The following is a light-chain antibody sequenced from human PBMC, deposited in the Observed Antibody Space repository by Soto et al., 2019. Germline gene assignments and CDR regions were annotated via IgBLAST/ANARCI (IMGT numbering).Light chain of an antibody. CDR3: QTWGTGPVV. Sequence: QSVLTQSPSASASLGASVKLTCTLTSGHNSYAIAWHQQQPEKGPRYLMKVNSDGSHNKGDGIPDRFSGSSSGAERYLTISSLQSEDEADYYCQTWGTGPVVFGGGTKLTVL. CDR2: VNSDGSH. J-gene: IGLJ2*01. CDR1: SGHNSYA. V-gene: IGLV4-69*01.